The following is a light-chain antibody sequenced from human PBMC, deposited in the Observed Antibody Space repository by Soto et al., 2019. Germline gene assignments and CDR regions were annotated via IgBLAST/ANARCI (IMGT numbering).Light chain of an antibody. V-gene: IGLV1-40*01. CDR1: SSNIGAYYD. J-gene: IGLJ2*01. CDR3: QSFDTALSSSI. Sequence: QPVLTQPPSVSGAPGQRVTISCTGTSSNIGAYYDVNWYQVVPVKAPILLISRNNNPPSRVPDRFSGSRSDTSASLAITGLQSEDEAEYYCQSFDTALSSSIFGGGTKVTVL. CDR2: RNN.